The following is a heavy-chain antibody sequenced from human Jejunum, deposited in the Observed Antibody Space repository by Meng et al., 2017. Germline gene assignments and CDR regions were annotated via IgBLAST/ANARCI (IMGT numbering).Heavy chain of an antibody. V-gene: IGHV3-30*01. CDR3: ARAYNDGSGRFDF. J-gene: IGHJ4*02. D-gene: IGHD6-19*01. Sequence: GESLKISCAASGFTFGGFAMVWVRQAPGKGLEWATVISFDGNNKFYGDSVKGRFTVSRDNSKNTLYLQMDSLRVDDTAVYYCARAYNDGSGRFDFWGQGTLVTVSS. CDR2: ISFDGNNK. CDR1: GFTFGGFA.